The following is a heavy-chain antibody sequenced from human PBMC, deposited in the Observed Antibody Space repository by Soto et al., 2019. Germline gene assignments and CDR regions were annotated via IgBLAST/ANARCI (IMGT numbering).Heavy chain of an antibody. Sequence: EVQLLESGGGLVQPGGSLRLSCAASGFTFTNYAMNWVRHAPGKGLEWVAAVIGTGIDTYHAASVKDRFTISRDSSGNTMYLEMSRLRAVDTAMYHCAKVAQGQFTGARFYDFDFWGQGILVTVSA. J-gene: IGHJ4*02. CDR2: VIGTGIDT. V-gene: IGHV3-23*01. CDR1: GFTFTNYA. CDR3: AKVAQGQFTGARFYDFDF. D-gene: IGHD3-16*01.